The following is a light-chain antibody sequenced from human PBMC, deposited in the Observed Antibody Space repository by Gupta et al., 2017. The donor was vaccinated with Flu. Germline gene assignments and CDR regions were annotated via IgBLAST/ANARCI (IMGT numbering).Light chain of an antibody. Sequence: PGKTSTPTCSEDLLMKKTAFWYQHLPGQAPVLVMYNDTERPAGVPGRFSGSSSGIIVRVTISGVQADDEADYFCQTADTYTTSIFGSG. V-gene: IGLV3-25*03. J-gene: IGLJ1*01. CDR3: QTADTYTTSI. CDR1: LLMKKT. CDR2: NDT.